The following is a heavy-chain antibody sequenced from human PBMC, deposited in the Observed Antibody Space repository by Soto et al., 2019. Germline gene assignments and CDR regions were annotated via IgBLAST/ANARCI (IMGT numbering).Heavy chain of an antibody. Sequence: ESLKVSSKVCGYTFSSFLITWVRQMRGKGLEWMGRIDPSDSYANYSPSFQGHVTFSADKSINTADLQWSRLKASDTAMYYCGRVRVDKAEGWFDPWGQGTLVTVSS. V-gene: IGHV5-10-1*01. CDR1: GYTFSSFL. J-gene: IGHJ5*02. D-gene: IGHD5-18*01. CDR2: IDPSDSYA. CDR3: GRVRVDKAEGWFDP.